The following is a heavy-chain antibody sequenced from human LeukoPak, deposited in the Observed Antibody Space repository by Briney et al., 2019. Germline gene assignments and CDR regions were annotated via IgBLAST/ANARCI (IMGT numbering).Heavy chain of an antibody. CDR1: GGSFSGYY. J-gene: IGHJ4*02. CDR3: ARESDQGYCSSTSCNFDY. Sequence: SETLSLTCAVYGGSFSGYYWSWIRQPPGKGLEWIGEINHSGSTNYNPSLKSRVTISVDTSKNQFSLKLSSVTAADTAVYYCARESDQGYCSSTSCNFDYWGQGTLVTVSS. V-gene: IGHV4-34*01. D-gene: IGHD2-2*01. CDR2: INHSGST.